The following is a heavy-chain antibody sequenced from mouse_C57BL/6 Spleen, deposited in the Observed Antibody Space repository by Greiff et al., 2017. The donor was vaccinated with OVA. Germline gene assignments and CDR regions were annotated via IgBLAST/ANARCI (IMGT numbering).Heavy chain of an antibody. CDR1: GYTFTSYW. V-gene: IGHV1-64*01. D-gene: IGHD1-1*01. Sequence: QVQLQQPGAELVKPGASVTLSCKASGYTFTSYWMHWVKQRPGQGLEWIGMIHPNSGSTNYNEKFKSKATLTVDKSSSTAYMQLSSLTSEDSAVYYCAVNYYGSSYYFDYWGQGTTLTVSS. CDR2: IHPNSGST. J-gene: IGHJ2*01. CDR3: AVNYYGSSYYFDY.